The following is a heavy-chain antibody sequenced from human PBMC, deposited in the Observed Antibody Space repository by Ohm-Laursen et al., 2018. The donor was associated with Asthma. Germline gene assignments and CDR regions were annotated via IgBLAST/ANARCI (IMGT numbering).Heavy chain of an antibody. CDR2: INGDGGIK. CDR3: ATWTGNYPLDV. V-gene: IGHV3-74*01. D-gene: IGHD3/OR15-3a*01. J-gene: IGHJ6*02. CDR1: GFTITNYW. Sequence: SLRLSCSASGFTITNYWMHWVRQAPGKGLVWVSRINGDGGIKSYAASVKGRFTISRDDAKNTVYLLLNSLRADDTAVYYCATWTGNYPLDVWGQGTKVTVSS.